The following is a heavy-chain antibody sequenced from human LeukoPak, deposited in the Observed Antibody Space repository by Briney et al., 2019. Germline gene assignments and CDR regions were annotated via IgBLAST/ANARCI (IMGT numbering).Heavy chain of an antibody. CDR1: GGSISSYY. J-gene: IGHJ4*02. CDR2: IYYSGST. V-gene: IGHV4-59*01. D-gene: IGHD5-12*01. Sequence: SETLSLTCTVSGGSISSYYWSWIRQPPGKGLERIGYIYYSGSTNYNPSLKSRVTISVDTSKNQFSLKLSSVTAADTAVYYCARDGRVAHFDYWGQGTLVTVSS. CDR3: ARDGRVAHFDY.